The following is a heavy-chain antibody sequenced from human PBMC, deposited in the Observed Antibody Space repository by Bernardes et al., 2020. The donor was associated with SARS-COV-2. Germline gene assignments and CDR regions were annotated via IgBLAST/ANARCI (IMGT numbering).Heavy chain of an antibody. Sequence: GESLMISCKGSGYSFNSYWIGWVRKMPGKGLEWMGIIYPGDSDNRYSPSFQGQVTISADKSISTAYLQWSSLQASDTAMYYCARQGEWFGESMIDYWGQGTLVTVSS. CDR1: GYSFNSYW. CDR3: ARQGEWFGESMIDY. J-gene: IGHJ4*02. D-gene: IGHD3-10*01. CDR2: IYPGDSDN. V-gene: IGHV5-51*01.